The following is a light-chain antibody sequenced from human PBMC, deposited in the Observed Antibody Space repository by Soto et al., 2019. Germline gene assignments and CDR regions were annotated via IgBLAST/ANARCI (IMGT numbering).Light chain of an antibody. CDR2: DAA. CDR1: RSASSC. V-gene: IGKV3-11*02. J-gene: IGKJ5*01. CDR3: QQRSNWYPMA. Sequence: EIVLTQSPATLFLSLGDRATLSYRPTRSASSCWAGYQQKTRQDARILLYDAAYTANGSPATCSGSGSGRDFSLLISSLEQEDFAASYCQQRSNWYPMAFGQGTRLEIK.